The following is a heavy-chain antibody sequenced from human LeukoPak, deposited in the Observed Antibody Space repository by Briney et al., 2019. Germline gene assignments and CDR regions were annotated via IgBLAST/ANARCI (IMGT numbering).Heavy chain of an antibody. CDR3: ASGGYYGDYEEYYFDY. J-gene: IGHJ4*02. CDR2: IRYDGSNK. Sequence: PGGSLRLSCAASGFTFSSYGMHWVRQAPGKGLEWVAFIRYDGSNKYYADSVKGRFTISRDNSKNTLYLQMNSLRAEDTAVYYCASGGYYGDYEEYYFDYWGQGTLVTVSS. V-gene: IGHV3-30*02. CDR1: GFTFSSYG. D-gene: IGHD4-17*01.